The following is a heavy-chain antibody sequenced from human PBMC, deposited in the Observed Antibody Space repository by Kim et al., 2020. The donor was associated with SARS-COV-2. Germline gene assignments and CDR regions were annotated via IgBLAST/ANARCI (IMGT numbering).Heavy chain of an antibody. CDR2: ISGSGGST. CDR3: AKSPYGVYVGSDAFDI. V-gene: IGHV3-23*01. J-gene: IGHJ3*02. D-gene: IGHD4-17*01. Sequence: GGSLRLSCAASGFTFSSYAMSWVRQAPGKGLEWVSAISGSGGSTYYADSVKGRFTISRDNSKNTLYLQMNSLRAEDTAVYYCAKSPYGVYVGSDAFDIWGQGTMVTVSS. CDR1: GFTFSSYA.